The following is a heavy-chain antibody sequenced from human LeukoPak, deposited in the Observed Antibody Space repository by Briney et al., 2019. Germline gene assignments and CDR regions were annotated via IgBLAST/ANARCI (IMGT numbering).Heavy chain of an antibody. J-gene: IGHJ3*02. Sequence: ASVKVSCKASGYTFTSYGISWVRQAPGQGLEWMGWISAYNGNTNYAQKLQGRVTMTTDTSTSTAYMELSSLRSEDTAVYYCARIGIDTAMATDAFDIWGQGTMVTVSS. D-gene: IGHD5-18*01. CDR2: ISAYNGNT. CDR3: ARIGIDTAMATDAFDI. CDR1: GYTFTSYG. V-gene: IGHV1-18*01.